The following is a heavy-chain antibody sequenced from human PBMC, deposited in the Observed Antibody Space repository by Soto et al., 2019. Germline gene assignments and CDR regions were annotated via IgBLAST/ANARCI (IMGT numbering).Heavy chain of an antibody. CDR2: IYLSGST. D-gene: IGHD2-21*02. V-gene: IGHV3-66*01. CDR1: GFSVSSSY. Sequence: GGSLRLSCAASGFSVSSSYLYWVRQAPGKGLEWVSSIYLSGSTYYTDSVKGRFSISRDNSKNTLYLQMNSLGAEDTAIYYCVRGKVGTNPNWLDPWGQGSLVTVSS. J-gene: IGHJ5*02. CDR3: VRGKVGTNPNWLDP.